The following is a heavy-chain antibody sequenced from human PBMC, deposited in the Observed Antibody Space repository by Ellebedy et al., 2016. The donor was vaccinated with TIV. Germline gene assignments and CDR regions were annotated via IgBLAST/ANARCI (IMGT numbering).Heavy chain of an antibody. V-gene: IGHV3-30-3*01. CDR3: ARDLDKSSGWYGGAAY. Sequence: PGGSLRLSCVASGFTFDSYAMHWVRQAPGKGLEWVAVISHDGSSQYYADSVKCRFNFSRDNSMTTVYLEMNSLRAEDTALYYCARDLDKSSGWYGGAAYWGQGTQVTVSS. CDR1: GFTFDSYA. D-gene: IGHD6-19*01. CDR2: ISHDGSSQ. J-gene: IGHJ4*02.